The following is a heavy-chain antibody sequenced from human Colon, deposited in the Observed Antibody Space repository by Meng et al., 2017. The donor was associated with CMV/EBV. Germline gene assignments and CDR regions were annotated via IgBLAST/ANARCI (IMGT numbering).Heavy chain of an antibody. J-gene: IGHJ4*02. Sequence: GGPLRPPGAASGFTFSSFAMTWVRQAPGKGLEWVSTIDRSDRTYYADSVKGRFTISRDNSQNTHHLQMNGLRAEDTAVYYCAKSLVDTAMDLDEWSQETLVTVSS. CDR3: AKSLVDTAMDLDE. V-gene: IGHV3-23*01. CDR1: GFTFSSFA. CDR2: IDRSDRT. D-gene: IGHD5-18*01.